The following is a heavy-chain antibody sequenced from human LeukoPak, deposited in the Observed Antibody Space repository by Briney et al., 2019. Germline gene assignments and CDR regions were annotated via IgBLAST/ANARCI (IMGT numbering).Heavy chain of an antibody. V-gene: IGHV3-48*01. CDR3: ARAPNGRYYYYYMDV. CDR1: GFTFSSYS. CDR2: ISSSSNTI. J-gene: IGHJ6*03. D-gene: IGHD2-8*01. Sequence: PGGSLRLSCAASGFTFSSYSMTWLRQAPGKGLEWISYISSSSNTIYYAGSVKGRFTISRDTAKNSLYLQMNSLRAEDTAVYYCARAPNGRYYYYYMDVWGKGTTVTVPS.